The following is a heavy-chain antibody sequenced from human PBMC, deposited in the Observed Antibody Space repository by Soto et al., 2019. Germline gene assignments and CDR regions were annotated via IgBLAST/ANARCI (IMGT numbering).Heavy chain of an antibody. CDR1: GFTFSSYW. V-gene: IGHV3-7*01. CDR2: IKQDGSEK. D-gene: IGHD3-10*01. Sequence: PVGSLRLSCAASGFTFSSYWMSWVRQAPGKGLEWVANIKQDGSEKYYVDSVKGRFTISRDNAKNSLYLQMNSLRAEDTAVYYCARDNLLPYYYYVLRPQDSSYYGMDGWGQGYTVTFSS. J-gene: IGHJ6*02. CDR3: ARDNLLPYYYYVLRPQDSSYYGMDG.